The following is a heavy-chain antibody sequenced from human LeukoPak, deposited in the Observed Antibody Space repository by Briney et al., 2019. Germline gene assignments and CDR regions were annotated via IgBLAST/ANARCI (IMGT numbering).Heavy chain of an antibody. J-gene: IGHJ4*02. D-gene: IGHD4-17*01. CDR3: TTATVTTLFDY. Sequence: PGGSLRLSCAASGFTFSNAWMSWVRQAPGKGLEWVCRKTDGGTTDYAAPVKGRFTIPRDDSKNTLYLQMNSLKTEDTAVYYCTTATVTTLFDYWGQGTLVTVSS. CDR1: GFTFSNAW. V-gene: IGHV3-15*01. CDR2: KTDGGTT.